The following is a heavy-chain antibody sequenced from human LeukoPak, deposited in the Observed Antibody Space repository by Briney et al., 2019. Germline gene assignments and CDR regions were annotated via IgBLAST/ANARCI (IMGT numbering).Heavy chain of an antibody. Sequence: GGSLRLSCATSGFTFSTYAMNWVRQAPGKGLEWVSAISGSGGSTYYADSVKGRFTISRDNSKNTLYLQMNSLRAEDTAVYYCAKKHQLLSFYYYYGMDVWGQGTTVTVSS. D-gene: IGHD2-2*01. CDR1: GFTFSTYA. V-gene: IGHV3-23*01. CDR2: ISGSGGST. J-gene: IGHJ6*02. CDR3: AKKHQLLSFYYYYGMDV.